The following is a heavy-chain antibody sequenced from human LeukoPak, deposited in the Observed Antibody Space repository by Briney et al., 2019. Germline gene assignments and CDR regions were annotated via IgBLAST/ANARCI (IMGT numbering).Heavy chain of an antibody. CDR1: GFTFSSYA. J-gene: IGHJ4*02. CDR3: ARDSYGDYELDY. Sequence: PGGSLRLSCAASGFTFSSYAMHWVRQAPGKGLEYVSAISSNGGSTYYANSVKGRFTISRDNSKNTLYLQMGSLRAEDMAVYYCARDSYGDYELDYWGQGTLVTVSS. V-gene: IGHV3-64*01. D-gene: IGHD4-17*01. CDR2: ISSNGGST.